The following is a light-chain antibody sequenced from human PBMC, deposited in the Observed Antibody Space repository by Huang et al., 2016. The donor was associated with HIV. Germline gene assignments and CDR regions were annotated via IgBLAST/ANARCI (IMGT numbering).Light chain of an antibody. CDR3: QQYNNWPPYT. CDR2: AAY. CDR1: ESVCRN. V-gene: IGKV3-15*01. Sequence: EIVMTQSPATVSVSPGERAALSCRASESVCRNLAWYQHKPGQAPRLLIYAAYTRATSVPDRFSGSGSGTDFTLTISSLQSEDFAVYYCQQYNNWPPYTFGQGTRLEIK. J-gene: IGKJ2*01.